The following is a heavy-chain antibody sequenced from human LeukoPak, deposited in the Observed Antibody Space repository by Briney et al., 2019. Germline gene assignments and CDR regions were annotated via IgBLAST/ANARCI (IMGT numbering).Heavy chain of an antibody. Sequence: GGSLRLSCAASGFTISTYGMHWVRQARGKGLEWVAVISYDGSNKYYADSVKGRFTISRDNSKNTLYLQMSSLRPEDTAVYYCAKDDFWSGYYTRGFDYWGQGTLVTVSS. D-gene: IGHD3-3*01. CDR3: AKDDFWSGYYTRGFDY. V-gene: IGHV3-30*18. CDR2: ISYDGSNK. J-gene: IGHJ4*02. CDR1: GFTISTYG.